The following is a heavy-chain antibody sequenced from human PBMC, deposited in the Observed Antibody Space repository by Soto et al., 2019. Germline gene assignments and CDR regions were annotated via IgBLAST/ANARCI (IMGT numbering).Heavy chain of an antibody. CDR1: GDSVSSNSAA. V-gene: IGHV6-1*01. CDR2: TYYRSKWYN. J-gene: IGHJ4*02. CDR3: AREVMTDSSGWSKDWEYYFDY. D-gene: IGHD6-19*01. Sequence: SQTLSLTCAISGDSVSSNSAAWNWIRQSPSRGLEWLGRTYYRSKWYNDYAVSVKSRITINPDTSKDQFSLQLNSVTPEDTAVYYCAREVMTDSSGWSKDWEYYFDYWGQGTLVTVSS.